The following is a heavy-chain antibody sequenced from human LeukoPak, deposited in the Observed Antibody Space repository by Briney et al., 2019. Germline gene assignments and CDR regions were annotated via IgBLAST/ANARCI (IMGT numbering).Heavy chain of an antibody. D-gene: IGHD2-8*01. CDR2: ISYDGSKK. CDR1: GFSFSSYG. J-gene: IGHJ5*02. Sequence: GRSLRLSCAASGFSFSSYGMHWVRQAPGKGLEWVAVISYDGSKKYYADSVKGRFTISRDNSKNTLYLQMSSLRSEDTAVYYCARAGIPGYCTNVTCSNWLDPWGQGTLVTVSS. V-gene: IGHV3-30*03. CDR3: ARAGIPGYCTNVTCSNWLDP.